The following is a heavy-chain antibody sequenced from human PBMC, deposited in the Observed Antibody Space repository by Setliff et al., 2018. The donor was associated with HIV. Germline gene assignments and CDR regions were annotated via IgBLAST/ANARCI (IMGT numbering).Heavy chain of an antibody. J-gene: IGHJ4*02. D-gene: IGHD6-13*01. V-gene: IGHV3-23*01. CDR2: ISSSGENT. CDR1: GFTFVAHA. CDR3: ARGGFGTGLDY. Sequence: GGSLRLSCAASGFTFVAHAMNWVRQAPGKGLEWVSSISSSGENTYYADTVKGRFTISRDNAKNTVYLQMNSLRTEDTAVYYCARGGFGTGLDYWGLGALVTAPQ.